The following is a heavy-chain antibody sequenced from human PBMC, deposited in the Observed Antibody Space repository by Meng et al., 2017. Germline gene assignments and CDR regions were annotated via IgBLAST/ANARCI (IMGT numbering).Heavy chain of an antibody. Sequence: VRLVESGGAVVQTGGSLRLSCGTSGFYWSNAWMSWVRQAAGKGLEWVGRIKSNTDGGTTEDAAPVTGRFTISRDDSKSTLNLHLSGLRTDDTGVYYCTWDDKAVSDYWGQGTLVTVSS. CDR1: GFYWSNAW. CDR2: IKSNTDGGTT. J-gene: IGHJ4*02. CDR3: TWDDKAVSDY. V-gene: IGHV3-15*02. D-gene: IGHD3-9*01.